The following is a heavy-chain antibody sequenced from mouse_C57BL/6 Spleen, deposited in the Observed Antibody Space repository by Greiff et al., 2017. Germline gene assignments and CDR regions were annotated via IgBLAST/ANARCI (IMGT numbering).Heavy chain of an antibody. J-gene: IGHJ4*01. Sequence: EVKLVESGGGLVQPGGSLSLSCAASGFTFTDYYMSWVRQPPGKALEWLGFIRNKANGYTTEYSASVKGRFTISRENSQSILYLQMNALRAEDSATDYCARYIPRGRGNAMDYWGQGTSVTVSS. V-gene: IGHV7-3*01. CDR2: IRNKANGYTT. CDR1: GFTFTDYY. CDR3: ARYIPRGRGNAMDY. D-gene: IGHD3-3*01.